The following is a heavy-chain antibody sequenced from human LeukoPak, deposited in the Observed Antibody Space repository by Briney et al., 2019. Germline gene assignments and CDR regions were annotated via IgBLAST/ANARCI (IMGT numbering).Heavy chain of an antibody. CDR1: GYTFTGYY. D-gene: IGHD4-11*01. J-gene: IGHJ4*02. CDR2: INPNSGGT. V-gene: IGHV1-2*02. CDR3: ARDASSSTTLDF. Sequence: ASVKVSCKASGYTFTGYYMHWVRQAPGQGLEWMGWINPNSGGTNYAQKFQGRVTMTRDTSITTAYMELSRLRSDDTAVYYCARDASSSTTLDFWGQGTLVTVSS.